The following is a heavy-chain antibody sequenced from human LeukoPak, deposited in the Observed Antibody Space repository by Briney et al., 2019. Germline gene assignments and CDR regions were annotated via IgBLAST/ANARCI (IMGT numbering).Heavy chain of an antibody. Sequence: PSETLSLTCTVSGGSISSYYWSWVRQPPGKGLEWIGHIYYSGTTNYNPSLKSRVTISVDTSKNQFSLKLSSVTAADTAVYYCARLRSWHRNRRLDYFDYWGQGTLVTVSS. D-gene: IGHD5-12*01. CDR3: ARLRSWHRNRRLDYFDY. CDR2: IYYSGTT. CDR1: GGSISSYY. V-gene: IGHV4-59*08. J-gene: IGHJ4*02.